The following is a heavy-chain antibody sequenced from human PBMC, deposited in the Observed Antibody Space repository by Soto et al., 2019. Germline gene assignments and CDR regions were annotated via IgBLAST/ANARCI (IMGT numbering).Heavy chain of an antibody. CDR3: VRTIVGATKGGWFDP. Sequence: GRSLRLSCTASGFTFSSYTMSWVSQAPGKGLEWVSSFSGRDATTYYADSVKGRFTISRDNSKNTLYLQMNSLRAEDTALYFCVRTIVGATKGGWFDPWGQGALDTVSS. D-gene: IGHD1-26*01. CDR1: GFTFSSYT. CDR2: FSGRDATT. V-gene: IGHV3-23*01. J-gene: IGHJ5*02.